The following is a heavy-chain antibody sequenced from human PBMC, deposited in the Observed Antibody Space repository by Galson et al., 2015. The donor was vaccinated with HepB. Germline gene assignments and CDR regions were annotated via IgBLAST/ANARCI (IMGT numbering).Heavy chain of an antibody. J-gene: IGHJ5*02. Sequence: SLRLSCAASGFNFSSYGMHWVRQAPGTGLEWVAGMSYDGSNKYYEDSVKGRFTISRDNSKDTLYLQMNSLRAEDTAVYYCAKDQLGGFAAACLGWFDPWGQGTLVTVSS. D-gene: IGHD6-13*01. CDR2: MSYDGSNK. CDR3: AKDQLGGFAAACLGWFDP. CDR1: GFNFSSYG. V-gene: IGHV3-30*18.